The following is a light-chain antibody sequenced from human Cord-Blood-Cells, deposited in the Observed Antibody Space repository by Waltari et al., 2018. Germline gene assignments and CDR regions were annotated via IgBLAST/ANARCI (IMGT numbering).Light chain of an antibody. CDR2: LAS. V-gene: IGKV4-1*01. CDR1: QSVFYSSNNKNY. CDR3: QQYYSTPLT. Sequence: DIVMTQSPDSLDVSLGERATINCKSSQSVFYSSNNKNYLAWYQQKPGQPPKLLIYLASTRESGVPDRFSGSGSGTDFTLTISSLQAEDVAVYYCQQYYSTPLTFGGGTKVEIK. J-gene: IGKJ4*01.